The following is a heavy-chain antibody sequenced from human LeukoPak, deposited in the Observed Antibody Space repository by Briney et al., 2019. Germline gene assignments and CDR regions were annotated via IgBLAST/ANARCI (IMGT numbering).Heavy chain of an antibody. J-gene: IGHJ6*03. D-gene: IGHD6-19*01. V-gene: IGHV3-73*01. Sequence: GGSLKLSCAASGFTFSGSAMHWVRQASGKGLEWVGRIRSKANSYATAYAASVKGRFTISRDDSKNTAYLQMNSLKTEDTAVYYCTNSGWYPSDYYYYMDVWGKGTTVTVSS. CDR1: GFTFSGSA. CDR2: IRSKANSYAT. CDR3: TNSGWYPSDYYYYMDV.